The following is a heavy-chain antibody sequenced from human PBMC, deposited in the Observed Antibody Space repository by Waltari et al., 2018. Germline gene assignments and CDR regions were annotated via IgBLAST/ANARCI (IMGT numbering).Heavy chain of an antibody. CDR3: VVRGYTYGLNWLDP. CDR2: IGGSGDST. V-gene: IGHV3-23*01. D-gene: IGHD5-18*01. J-gene: IGHJ5*02. CDR1: GFTFSRYA. Sequence: EVQLLESGGGLVQPGGSLRLSCAASGFTFSRYAMCWVRQAPGKGLEWVSAIGGSGDSTEYGESVKGRFIISRDNSKNTVYLQMNSLGAEDTALYYCVVRGYTYGLNWLDPWGQGTLVTVSS.